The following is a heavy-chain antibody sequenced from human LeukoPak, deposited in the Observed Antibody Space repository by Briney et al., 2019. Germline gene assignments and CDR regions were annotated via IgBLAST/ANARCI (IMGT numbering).Heavy chain of an antibody. CDR3: ARGGPLRRYYYDSSGYYFDY. CDR1: GGPITTYY. V-gene: IGHV4-4*07. J-gene: IGHJ4*02. Sequence: SETLSLTCTVSGGPITTYYLSWIRQPAGKGLEWIGRIYTSGSTNYNPSLKSRVTMSVDTSKNQFSLKLSSVTAADTAVYYCARGGPLRRYYYDSSGYYFDYWGQGTLVTVSS. CDR2: IYTSGST. D-gene: IGHD3-22*01.